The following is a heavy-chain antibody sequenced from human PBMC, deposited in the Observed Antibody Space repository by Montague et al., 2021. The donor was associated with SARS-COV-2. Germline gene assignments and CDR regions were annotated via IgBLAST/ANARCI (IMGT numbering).Heavy chain of an antibody. CDR2: IYYSGST. CDR1: GGSISSGGYY. J-gene: IGHJ5*02. V-gene: IGHV4-31*03. Sequence: TLSLTCTVSGGSISSGGYYWSWIRQHPGKGLEWIGYIYYSGSTYYNPSLKSRVTISVDTSKNQFSLKLSSVTAADTAVYYCARNPRPAAMRGWFEPWGQGTLVTVSS. D-gene: IGHD2-2*01. CDR3: ARNPRPAAMRGWFEP.